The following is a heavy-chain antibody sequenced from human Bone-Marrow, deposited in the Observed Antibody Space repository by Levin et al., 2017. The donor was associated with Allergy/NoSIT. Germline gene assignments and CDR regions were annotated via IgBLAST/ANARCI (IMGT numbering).Heavy chain of an antibody. CDR1: GDSINNTNHY. CDR2: MFAGGAA. V-gene: IGHV4-61*02. D-gene: IGHD6-13*01. Sequence: SCTVSGDSINNTNHYWSWIRQPAGKGLEWIGRMFAGGAATYNRSLRSRVTISIDTSKNQFSLKLTSVTAADTAVYYYARDETFNSWHTGWFDPWGQGTLVTVSS. J-gene: IGHJ5*02. CDR3: ARDETFNSWHTGWFDP.